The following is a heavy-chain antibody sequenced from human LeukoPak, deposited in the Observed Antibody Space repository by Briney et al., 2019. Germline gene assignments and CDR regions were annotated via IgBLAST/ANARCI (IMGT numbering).Heavy chain of an antibody. V-gene: IGHV4-4*07. J-gene: IGHJ4*02. CDR3: ARDRGRLRYFDTFDY. CDR1: GGSISSYY. Sequence: SETLSLTCTVSGGSISSYYWSWIRQPAGKGLERIGRIYTSGSTNYNPSLKSRVTMSVDTSKNQFSLKLSSVTAADTAVYYCARDRGRLRYFDTFDYWGQGTLVTVSS. D-gene: IGHD3-9*01. CDR2: IYTSGST.